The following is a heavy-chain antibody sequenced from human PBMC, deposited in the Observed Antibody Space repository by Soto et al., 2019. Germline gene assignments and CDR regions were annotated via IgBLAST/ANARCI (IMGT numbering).Heavy chain of an antibody. CDR1: GGSISSGDYY. Sequence: SETLSLTCTVSGGSISSGDYYWSWIRQPPGKGLEWIGYIYYSGSTYYNPSLKSRVTISVDTSKNQFSLKLTSVTAADTAVYYCARDKITGLFEYWGQGTLVTVSS. D-gene: IGHD2-8*02. CDR3: ARDKITGLFEY. J-gene: IGHJ4*02. V-gene: IGHV4-30-4*01. CDR2: IYYSGST.